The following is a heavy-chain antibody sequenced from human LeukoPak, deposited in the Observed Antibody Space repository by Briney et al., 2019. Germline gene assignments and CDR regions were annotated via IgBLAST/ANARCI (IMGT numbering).Heavy chain of an antibody. CDR3: ATKGKNSSSSRVNPYYYYYMDV. J-gene: IGHJ6*03. V-gene: IGHV1-69*05. CDR1: GGTFSSYA. D-gene: IGHD6-6*01. Sequence: SVKVSCKASGGTFSSYAISWVRQAPGQGLEWMGGIIPIFGTANYAQKFQGRVTITTDESTSTAYMELSSLRSEDTAVYYCATKGKNSSSSRVNPYYYYYMDVWGKGTTVTVSS. CDR2: IIPIFGTA.